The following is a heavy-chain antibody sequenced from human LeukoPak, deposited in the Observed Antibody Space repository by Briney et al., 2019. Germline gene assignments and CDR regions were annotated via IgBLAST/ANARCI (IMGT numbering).Heavy chain of an antibody. CDR1: GLSFSSHG. D-gene: IGHD3-22*01. Sequence: GTSLRLSCAASGLSFSSHGMHWVRQAPGKGLEWVAVIWYDGSNIYYADSVRGRFTISRDNSKNTLYLQMNSLRAEDTALYYCARARNDYDSNGFSVLDYWGQGTLVTVSS. V-gene: IGHV3-33*01. J-gene: IGHJ4*02. CDR3: ARARNDYDSNGFSVLDY. CDR2: IWYDGSNI.